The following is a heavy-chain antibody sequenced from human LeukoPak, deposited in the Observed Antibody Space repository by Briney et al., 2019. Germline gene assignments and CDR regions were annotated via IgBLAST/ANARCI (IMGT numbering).Heavy chain of an antibody. V-gene: IGHV3-23*01. J-gene: IGHJ4*02. D-gene: IGHD3-9*01. CDR1: GFTFSNYA. Sequence: PGGSLRLSCAASGFTFSNYAMSWFRQAPGKGLEWVSAITGSGGNTYYADSVKGRFTISRDNSKNTLYLQMNSLRAEDTAVYYCAKWGDFDVLTGYYVPDFWGQGTLVTVSS. CDR3: AKWGDFDVLTGYYVPDF. CDR2: ITGSGGNT.